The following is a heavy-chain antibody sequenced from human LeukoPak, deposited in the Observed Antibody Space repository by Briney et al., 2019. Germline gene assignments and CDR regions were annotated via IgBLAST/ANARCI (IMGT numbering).Heavy chain of an antibody. CDR2: IWYDGSNK. V-gene: IGHV3-33*01. CDR1: GFTFSSYG. J-gene: IGHJ4*02. D-gene: IGHD6-13*01. Sequence: GGSLRLSCAASGFTFSSYGMHWVRQAPGKGLEWVAVIWYDGSNKYYADSVKGRFTISRDNSKNTLYLQMNSLRAEDTAVYYCASLVGDIYSSRFDYWGQGTLVTVSS. CDR3: ASLVGDIYSSRFDY.